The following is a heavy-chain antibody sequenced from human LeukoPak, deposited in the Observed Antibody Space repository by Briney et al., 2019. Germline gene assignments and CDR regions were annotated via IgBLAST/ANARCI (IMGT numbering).Heavy chain of an antibody. V-gene: IGHV4-34*01. Sequence: SETLSLTCAVSGESLSGSYWSWIRQPPGKGLEWIGEINHSGRTNYNPSPQSRVTISVDTSKNQFSLKLSSVTAADTAVYYWARESRYSSGWYFGYWGQGTLVTVSS. D-gene: IGHD6-19*01. CDR1: GESLSGSY. CDR2: INHSGRT. J-gene: IGHJ4*02. CDR3: ARESRYSSGWYFGY.